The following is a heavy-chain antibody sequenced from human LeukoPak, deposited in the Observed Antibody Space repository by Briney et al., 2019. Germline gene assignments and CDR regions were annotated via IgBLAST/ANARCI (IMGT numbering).Heavy chain of an antibody. CDR2: ISSSGDNT. D-gene: IGHD3-22*01. CDR1: GFTFNNYA. V-gene: IGHV3-23*01. J-gene: IGHJ3*02. Sequence: PGGSLRLSCAASGFTFNNYAMSWVRQAPGKGLQWVSTISSSGDNTHYADSVKGRFTISRDNSKNTLYLQMNSLRAEDTAVYYCAKDSGDSSVRAFDIWGQGTMVTVSS. CDR3: AKDSGDSSVRAFDI.